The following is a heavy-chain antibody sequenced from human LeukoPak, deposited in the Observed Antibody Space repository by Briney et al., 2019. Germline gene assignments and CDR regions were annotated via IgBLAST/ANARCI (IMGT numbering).Heavy chain of an antibody. D-gene: IGHD3-3*01. CDR1: GYSISSGYY. Sequence: PSETLSLTCTVSGYSISSGYYWGWIRQPPGKGLEWIGSIDHSGTIYYNPSLKSRLTISVDTSKNQFSLKLSSVTAADTAVYYCARVITTYYYYYMDVWGKGTTVTISS. CDR3: ARVITTYYYYYMDV. V-gene: IGHV4-38-2*02. J-gene: IGHJ6*03. CDR2: IDHSGTI.